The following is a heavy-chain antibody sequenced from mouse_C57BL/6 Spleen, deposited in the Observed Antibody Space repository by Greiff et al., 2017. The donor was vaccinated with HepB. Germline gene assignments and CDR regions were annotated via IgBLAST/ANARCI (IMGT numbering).Heavy chain of an antibody. CDR3: ARRRLRGYYAMDY. Sequence: QVQLQQPGAELVMPGASVKLSCKASGYTFTSYWMHWVKQRPGQGLEWIGEIDPSDSYTNYNQKLKGKSTLTVDKSSSTAYMQLSSLTSEDSAVYYCARRRLRGYYAMDYWGQGTSVTVSS. D-gene: IGHD2-4*01. CDR2: IDPSDSYT. J-gene: IGHJ4*01. CDR1: GYTFTSYW. V-gene: IGHV1-69*01.